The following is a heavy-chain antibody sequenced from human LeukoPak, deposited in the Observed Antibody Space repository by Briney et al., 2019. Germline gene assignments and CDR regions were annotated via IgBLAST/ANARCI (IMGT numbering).Heavy chain of an antibody. J-gene: IGHJ4*02. V-gene: IGHV3-48*02. CDR1: GFMFSSYG. CDR2: ISSSNIST. CDR3: ARAAARLGWELRWVFDY. Sequence: PGGSLRLSCAASGFMFSSYGMNWVRQAPGKGLEWVSYISSSNISTHYADSVKGRFTISRDNAKNSLYLQMNSLRDEDTVVYYCARAAARLGWELRWVFDYWGQGTLVTVSS. D-gene: IGHD1-26*01.